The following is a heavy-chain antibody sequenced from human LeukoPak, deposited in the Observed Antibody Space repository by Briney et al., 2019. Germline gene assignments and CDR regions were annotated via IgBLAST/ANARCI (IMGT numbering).Heavy chain of an antibody. CDR2: FSPSLGTI. D-gene: IGHD3-10*01. CDR3: LGEFGA. Sequence: SVKVSCKASGGTFNRNDISWVRQAPGQGLEWMGRFSPSLGTIKYAQNVQGRVTITTDESTSTVYMELSSLRFDDTAVYYCLGEFGARGRGTLVIVSS. J-gene: IGHJ4*02. V-gene: IGHV1-69*11. CDR1: GGTFNRND.